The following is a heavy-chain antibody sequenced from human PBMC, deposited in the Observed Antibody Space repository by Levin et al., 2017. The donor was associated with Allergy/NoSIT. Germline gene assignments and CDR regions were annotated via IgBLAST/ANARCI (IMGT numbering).Heavy chain of an antibody. CDR3: AQGRDYRSSSWSVDS. V-gene: IGHV3-23*01. J-gene: IGHJ4*02. CDR2: ISGSGGST. Sequence: GESLKISCAASGFTFSSYAMSWVRQAPGKGLEWVSAISGSGGSTYYADSVKGRFTISRDNSKNTLYLQMNSLRAEDLAVYYYAQGRDYRSSSWSVDSWGQGTLVTVSS. D-gene: IGHD6-13*01. CDR1: GFTFSSYA.